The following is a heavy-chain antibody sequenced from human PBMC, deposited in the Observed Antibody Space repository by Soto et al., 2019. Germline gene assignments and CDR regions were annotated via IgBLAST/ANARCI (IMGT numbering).Heavy chain of an antibody. CDR1: EDIFKSYS. Sequence: ASVKVSRKASEDIFKSYSISWVRQAPGQGLEYMGGILPMFGSANSVDKFRGRLTLTADKSTTTTYMELTDLTDADTAVYYCARDFSGYDPALDIFDHWGQGPLVPV. D-gene: IGHD5-12*01. V-gene: IGHV1-69*06. CDR3: ARDFSGYDPALDIFDH. J-gene: IGHJ4*02. CDR2: ILPMFGSA.